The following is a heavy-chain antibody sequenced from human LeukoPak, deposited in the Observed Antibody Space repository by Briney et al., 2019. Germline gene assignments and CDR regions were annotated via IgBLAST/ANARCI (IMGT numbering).Heavy chain of an antibody. Sequence: GGSLRLSCAASGFTFRSYWMSWVRQAPGKGLEWVANTKQDGSGKYYVDSVKGRFTISRDNARNSLYLQMNSLRVKYTAVYYCARGAYYYNSGDAFDVWGQGTMVTVSS. CDR2: TKQDGSGK. CDR3: ARGAYYYNSGDAFDV. V-gene: IGHV3-7*01. CDR1: GFTFRSYW. J-gene: IGHJ3*01. D-gene: IGHD3-10*01.